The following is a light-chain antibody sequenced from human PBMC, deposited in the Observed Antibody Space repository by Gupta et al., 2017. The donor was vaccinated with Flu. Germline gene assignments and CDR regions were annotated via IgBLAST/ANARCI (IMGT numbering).Light chain of an antibody. Sequence: SLSPGERATLSCRASQSVSSSYLAWYQQKPGQAPRLLIYGASSRATGIPDRFSGSGSGTDFTLTISRLEPEDFAVYYCQQYGSSRRTFGQGTKVEIK. J-gene: IGKJ1*01. CDR3: QQYGSSRRT. CDR2: GAS. V-gene: IGKV3-20*01. CDR1: QSVSSSY.